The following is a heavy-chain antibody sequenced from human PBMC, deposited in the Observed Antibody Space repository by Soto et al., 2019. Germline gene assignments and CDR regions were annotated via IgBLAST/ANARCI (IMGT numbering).Heavy chain of an antibody. Sequence: QVQLVESGGGVVQPGRSLRLSCAASGFTFSSYAMHWVRQAPGKGLEWVAVISYDGSNKYYADSVKGRFTISRDNSKNTLYLQMNSLRAEDTAVYYCARDRLRERPDVHYFDYWGQGTLVTVSS. J-gene: IGHJ4*02. V-gene: IGHV3-30-3*01. CDR2: ISYDGSNK. D-gene: IGHD1-26*01. CDR1: GFTFSSYA. CDR3: ARDRLRERPDVHYFDY.